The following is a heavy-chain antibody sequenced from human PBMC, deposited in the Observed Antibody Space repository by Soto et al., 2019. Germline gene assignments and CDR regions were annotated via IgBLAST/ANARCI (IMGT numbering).Heavy chain of an antibody. CDR2: IIPIFGTA. CDR1: GGTFSSYA. Sequence: GASVKVSCKASGGTFSSYAISWVRQAPGQGLEWMGGIIPIFGTANYAQKFQGRVTITADESTSTAYMELSSLRSEDTAVYYCASLTMILYGMDVWGQGTTVTVSS. D-gene: IGHD3-22*01. CDR3: ASLTMILYGMDV. J-gene: IGHJ6*02. V-gene: IGHV1-69*13.